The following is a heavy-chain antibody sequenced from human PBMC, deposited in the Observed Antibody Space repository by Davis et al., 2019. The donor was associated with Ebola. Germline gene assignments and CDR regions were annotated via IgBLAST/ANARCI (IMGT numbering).Heavy chain of an antibody. D-gene: IGHD5-24*01. CDR3: ATALRKMATITSFDY. CDR1: GYTFTSYA. V-gene: IGHV1-3*01. Sequence: ASVKVSCKASGYTFTSYARHWVRQAPGQRLEWMGWINAGNGNTKYSQKFQGRVTITRDTSASTAYMELSSLRSEDTAVYYCATALRKMATITSFDYWGQGTLVTVSS. CDR2: INAGNGNT. J-gene: IGHJ4*02.